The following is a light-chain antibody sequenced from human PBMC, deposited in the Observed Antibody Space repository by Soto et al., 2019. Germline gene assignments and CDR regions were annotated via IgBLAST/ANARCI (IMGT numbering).Light chain of an antibody. CDR1: QSVNSRY. V-gene: IGKV3-20*01. Sequence: EIVLTQSPGTLSLSPGERATLSCRASQSVNSRYLAWYRQKPGQSPRLLIYGASTRATGIPDRFSGSGSGTDFTLTINRLELEDFAVYYCQQYGSSPRTFGQGTKVEIK. J-gene: IGKJ1*01. CDR2: GAS. CDR3: QQYGSSPRT.